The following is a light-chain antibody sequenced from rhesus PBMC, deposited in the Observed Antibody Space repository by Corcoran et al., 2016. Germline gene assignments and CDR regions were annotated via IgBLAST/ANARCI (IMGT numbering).Light chain of an antibody. CDR1: QRVSSY. J-gene: IGKJ2*01. V-gene: IGKV3S9*01. CDR2: GAS. Sequence: EIVMTQSPATLSLSPGERATLSCRASQRVSSYVPWYQQQPEQAPRCLIYGASSRATGIPDRFSGSGAGTDFTLIISRLEPEDVGVYYCQQYNNWNSFGQGTKVEIK. CDR3: QQYNNWNS.